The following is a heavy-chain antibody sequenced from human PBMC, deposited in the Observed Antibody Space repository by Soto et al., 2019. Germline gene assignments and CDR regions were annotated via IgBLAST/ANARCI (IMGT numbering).Heavy chain of an antibody. J-gene: IGHJ4*01. D-gene: IGHD5-18*01. V-gene: IGHV3-30-3*01. Sequence: QVQLVEFGGGVVQPGRSLRLSCAASGFTFSSYAMRWVRQAPGKGLARVPVISYDGSNKYYADTVKGRFTISRDNSKFPLYLQMTSLRAENRAVYYYAIAVPPREQLCKLSYLGPGTLVTVSS. CDR1: GFTFSSYA. CDR2: ISYDGSNK. CDR3: AIAVPPREQLCKLSY.